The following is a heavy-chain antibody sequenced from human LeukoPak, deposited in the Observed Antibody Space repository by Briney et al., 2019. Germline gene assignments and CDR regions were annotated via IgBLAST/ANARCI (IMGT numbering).Heavy chain of an antibody. D-gene: IGHD6-13*01. Sequence: SETLSLTCTVSGGSITSSSHFWAWIRQPPGKGLEWIASIHYTGSTFYSPSLQSRVTISVDTSKNQFSLDLRSVTATDTAVYYCAREEASAGDYWGQGTLVTVSS. CDR1: GGSITSSSHF. CDR2: IHYTGST. J-gene: IGHJ4*02. CDR3: AREEASAGDY. V-gene: IGHV4-39*01.